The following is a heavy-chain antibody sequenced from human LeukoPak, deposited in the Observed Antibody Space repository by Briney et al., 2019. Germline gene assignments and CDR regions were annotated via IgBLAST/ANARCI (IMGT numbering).Heavy chain of an antibody. CDR2: SNAGNGNT. Sequence: ASVKVSCKASGYTFTGYYMHWVRQAPGQRLEWMGRSNAGNGNTQYSQEFQGRLTITRDTAASTAYMELSSLRSDDMAVYYCARGDAVADYGMVVWGQGTTVSVSS. CDR1: GYTFTGYY. V-gene: IGHV1-3*02. J-gene: IGHJ6*02. CDR3: ARGDAVADYGMVV. D-gene: IGHD6-19*01.